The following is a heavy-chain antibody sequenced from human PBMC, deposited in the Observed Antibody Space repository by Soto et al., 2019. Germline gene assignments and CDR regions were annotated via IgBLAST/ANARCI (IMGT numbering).Heavy chain of an antibody. CDR1: GFTFDDYA. J-gene: IGHJ6*02. V-gene: IGHV3-43D*04. CDR2: ISWDGGST. CDR3: AKAGRIRFLEWSFYGMDV. Sequence: EVQLVESGGVVVQPGGSLRLSSAASGFTFDDYAMHWVREAPGKGLEWVSLISWDGGSTYYAGSVKGRFTISRDNSKNSLYLQMNSLRAEDTALYYCAKAGRIRFLEWSFYGMDVWGQGTTVTVSS. D-gene: IGHD3-3*01.